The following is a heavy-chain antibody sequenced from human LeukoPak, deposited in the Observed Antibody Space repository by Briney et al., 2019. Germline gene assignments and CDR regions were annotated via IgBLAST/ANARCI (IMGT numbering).Heavy chain of an antibody. V-gene: IGHV3-23*01. CDR1: GLTFSSYA. CDR2: ISGSGGST. J-gene: IGHJ4*02. D-gene: IGHD6-13*01. Sequence: PGGSLRLSCAASGLTFSSYAMSWVRQAPGKGLEWVSAISGSGGSTYYADSVKGRFTISRDNSKNTLYLQMNSLRGDDTAVYYCAREVYSSTWFDLWGQGTLVTVSS. CDR3: AREVYSSTWFDL.